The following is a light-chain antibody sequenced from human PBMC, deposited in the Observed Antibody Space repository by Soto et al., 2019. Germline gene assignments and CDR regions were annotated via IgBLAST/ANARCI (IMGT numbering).Light chain of an antibody. V-gene: IGLV2-14*01. Sequence: QSALTQPASVSGSPGQSITISCTGTSSDVGGYNHVSWYQQRPGKAPRLMIYEVSNRPSGVPDRFSGSKSGTSASLAVSGLQSEDEADYYCAAWDDSLNGVVFGGGTKLTVL. CDR3: AAWDDSLNGVV. J-gene: IGLJ2*01. CDR2: EVS. CDR1: SSDVGGYNH.